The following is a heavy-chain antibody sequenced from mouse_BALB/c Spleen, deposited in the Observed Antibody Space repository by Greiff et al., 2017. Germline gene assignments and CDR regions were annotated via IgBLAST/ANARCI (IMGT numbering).Heavy chain of an antibody. V-gene: IGHV1S56*01. CDR3: ARRGEVRRGACFDY. Sequence: VQLHQSGPELVKPGASVRISCKASGYTFTSYYIHWVKQRPGQGLEWIGWIYPGNVNTKYNEKFKGKATLTADKSSSTAYMQLSSLTSEDSAVYFCARRGEVRRGACFDYWGQGTTLTVSS. D-gene: IGHD2-14*01. J-gene: IGHJ2*01. CDR2: IYPGNVNT. CDR1: GYTFTSYY.